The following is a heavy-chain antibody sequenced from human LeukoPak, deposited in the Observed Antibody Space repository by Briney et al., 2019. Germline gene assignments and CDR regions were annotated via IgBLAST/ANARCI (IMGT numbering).Heavy chain of an antibody. CDR2: IYSGGST. J-gene: IGHJ6*02. Sequence: GGSLRLSCTASGFTVSSYYMSWVRQAPGKGLEWVSVIYSGGSTHYADSVKGRFTISRHNSKNTLYLQMNSLRAEDTAVYYCARGTTVNGYYGMDVWGQGTTVTVSS. CDR3: ARGTTVNGYYGMDV. D-gene: IGHD4-17*01. CDR1: GFTVSSYY. V-gene: IGHV3-53*04.